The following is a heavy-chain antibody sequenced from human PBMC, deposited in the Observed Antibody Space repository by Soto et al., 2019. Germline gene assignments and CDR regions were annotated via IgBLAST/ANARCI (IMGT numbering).Heavy chain of an antibody. CDR1: VFGFSTHA. CDR3: AKGFDYGDTKHIDH. CDR2: ITNTGITT. V-gene: IGHV3-23*01. J-gene: IGHJ4*02. D-gene: IGHD4-17*01. Sequence: GWSLRLSCASSVFGFSTHALRWVRQAPGKGLEWLSSITNTGITTHYADSVKGRFTISRENSRNTLHLQMNNLRVDDTAVYYCAKGFDYGDTKHIDHWGQGTLVTVSS.